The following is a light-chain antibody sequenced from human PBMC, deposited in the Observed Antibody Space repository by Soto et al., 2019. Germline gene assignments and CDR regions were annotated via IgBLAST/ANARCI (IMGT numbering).Light chain of an antibody. CDR3: QQYGSWWT. CDR2: GAS. CDR1: QSVSSSY. Sequence: EIVFTQSPGTLSLSPGERATLSCRASQSVSSSYLAWYQQKPGQAPRLLIYGASSTATGIPDRFSGSGSGTDFTLTISRLEPEDFAVYYCQQYGSWWTFGQGTKVDIK. V-gene: IGKV3-20*01. J-gene: IGKJ1*01.